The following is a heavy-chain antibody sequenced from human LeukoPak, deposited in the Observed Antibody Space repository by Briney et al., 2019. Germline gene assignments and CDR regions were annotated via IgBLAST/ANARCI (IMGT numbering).Heavy chain of an antibody. J-gene: IGHJ6*03. CDR3: ARASGDLLLWFGELLGYYYMDV. CDR2: INWNGGST. D-gene: IGHD3-10*01. V-gene: IGHV3-20*04. Sequence: PGGSLRLSCAASGFTFDDYGMSWVRQAPGKGLEWVSGINWNGGSTGYADSVKGRFTISRDNAKNSLYLQMNSLRAEDTAVYYCARASGDLLLWFGELLGYYYMDVWGKGTTVTISS. CDR1: GFTFDDYG.